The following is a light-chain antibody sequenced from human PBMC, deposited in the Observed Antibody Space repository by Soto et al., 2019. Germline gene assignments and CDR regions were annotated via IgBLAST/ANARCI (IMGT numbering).Light chain of an antibody. Sequence: QSVLTQPPSASGTPGQRVTISCSGSSSNIGRNTVKWYRQLPGTAHKRLIGSSDQRPSGVPDRFSVSQSGTSASLAISGLQSEDEADYICAAWDDSLNAWAFGGGTKLTVL. CDR3: AAWDDSLNAWA. V-gene: IGLV1-44*01. CDR2: SSD. J-gene: IGLJ3*02. CDR1: SSNIGRNT.